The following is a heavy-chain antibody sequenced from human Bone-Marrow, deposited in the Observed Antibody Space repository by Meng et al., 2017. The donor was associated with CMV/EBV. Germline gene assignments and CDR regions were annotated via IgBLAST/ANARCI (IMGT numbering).Heavy chain of an antibody. Sequence: GESLKISCAASGFTFSSYSMNWVRQAPGKGLEWVSSISSSSSYIYYADSVKGRFTISRDNAKNSLYLQMNSLRAEDTAVYYCASKEGIAAAGTGRWGYYYGMDVWGQGTMVTVSS. CDR1: GFTFSSYS. CDR3: ASKEGIAAAGTGRWGYYYGMDV. V-gene: IGHV3-21*01. D-gene: IGHD6-13*01. CDR2: ISSSSSYI. J-gene: IGHJ6*02.